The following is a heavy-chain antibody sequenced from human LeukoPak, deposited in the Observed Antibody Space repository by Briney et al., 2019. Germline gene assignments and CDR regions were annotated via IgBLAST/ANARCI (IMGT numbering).Heavy chain of an antibody. CDR3: ARAPVTTPNWFDP. D-gene: IGHD4-11*01. CDR2: IYYSGST. Sequence: SQTLSLTCTVSGGSISSGDYYWSWIRQPPGKRLEWIGYIYYSGSTYYNPSLKSRVTISVDTSKNQFSLKLSSVTAADTAVYYCARAPVTTPNWFDPWGQGTLVTVSS. J-gene: IGHJ5*02. V-gene: IGHV4-30-4*08. CDR1: GGSISSGDYY.